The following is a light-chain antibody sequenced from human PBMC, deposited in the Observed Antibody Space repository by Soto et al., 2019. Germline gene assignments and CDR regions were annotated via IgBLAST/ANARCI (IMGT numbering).Light chain of an antibody. CDR1: QNVNTN. V-gene: IGKV3-15*01. Sequence: EIVRTQSPATLSVSPGERATLFCSASQNVNTNLAWYQQRPGQAPRLLIYGASTRATGIPARFSGSGSGTELTLIISGLQSEDLAVYYCQQYNDWPPFTFGPGTKVDIK. CDR3: QQYNDWPPFT. CDR2: GAS. J-gene: IGKJ3*01.